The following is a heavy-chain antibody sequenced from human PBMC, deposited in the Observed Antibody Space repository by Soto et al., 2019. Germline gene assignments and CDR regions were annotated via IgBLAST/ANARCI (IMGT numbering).Heavy chain of an antibody. CDR1: GFTFSSYA. CDR2: ISGSGGST. CDR3: ATPQGCSSTSCWTVRGVPSYYYYYGMDV. J-gene: IGHJ6*02. V-gene: IGHV3-23*01. D-gene: IGHD2-2*01. Sequence: HPGGSLRLSCAASGFTFSSYAMSWVRQAPGKGLEWVSAISGSGGSTYYADSVKGRFTISRDNSKNTLYLQMNSLRAEDTAVYYCATPQGCSSTSCWTVRGVPSYYYYYGMDVWGQGTTVTVSS.